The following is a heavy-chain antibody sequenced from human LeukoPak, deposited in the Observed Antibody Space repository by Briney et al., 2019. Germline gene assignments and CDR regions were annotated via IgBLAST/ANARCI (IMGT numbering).Heavy chain of an antibody. J-gene: IGHJ4*02. D-gene: IGHD3-16*01. CDR3: ARDLGGFDY. V-gene: IGHV1-2*02. CDR1: GYTFTGYY. CDR2: INPNSGGT. Sequence: GASVKVSCKASGYTFTGYYMHWVRQAPGQGLEWMGWINPNSGGTNYAQTIKGRFTMTRDTSNSTPYLELSRLRSEDTAVYYWARDLGGFDYWGQGTLVTVSS.